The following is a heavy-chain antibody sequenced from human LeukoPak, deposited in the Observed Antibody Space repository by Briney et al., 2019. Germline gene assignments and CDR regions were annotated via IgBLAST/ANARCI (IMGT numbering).Heavy chain of an antibody. CDR1: GYSISSGYY. CDR2: IYHSGST. J-gene: IGHJ5*02. CDR3: ARLPPLIVVVPAANGYNWFDP. D-gene: IGHD2-2*01. V-gene: IGHV4-38-2*01. Sequence: SETLSLTCAVSGYSISSGYYWGWMRQPPGQGLEWIGSIYHSGSTYYNPSLKSRVTISVDTSKNQFSLKLSSVTAADTAVYYCARLPPLIVVVPAANGYNWFDPWGQGTLVTVSS.